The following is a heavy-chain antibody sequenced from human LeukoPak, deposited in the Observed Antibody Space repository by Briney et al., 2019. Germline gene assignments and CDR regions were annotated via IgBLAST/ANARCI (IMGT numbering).Heavy chain of an antibody. CDR1: GFIFRDYW. D-gene: IGHD4-11*01. CDR2: ISTDGSVT. V-gene: IGHV3-74*01. Sequence: GGSLRLSCVASGFIFRDYWMHWVRHVPGKGPVWVSRISTDGSVTNYADSVKGRFTISRDNAKNTLYLQMNSLRAEDTAVYYCARDRNDYYYMDVWGKGTTVTVSS. J-gene: IGHJ6*03. CDR3: ARDRNDYYYMDV.